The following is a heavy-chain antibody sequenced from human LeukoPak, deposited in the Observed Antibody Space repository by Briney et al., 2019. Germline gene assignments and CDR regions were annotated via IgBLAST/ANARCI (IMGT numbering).Heavy chain of an antibody. V-gene: IGHV1-18*01. CDR3: ARDSPQSSSHY. CDR1: GYTFTNYG. J-gene: IGHJ4*02. Sequence: ASVKVSCKASGYTFTNYGITWVRQAPGQGLEWMGWISAYTGNTNYAQKIQGRVTMTTDTSTSTAYMELRSLRSDDTAVYYCARDSPQSSSHYWGQGTLVTVSS. CDR2: ISAYTGNT. D-gene: IGHD6-6*01.